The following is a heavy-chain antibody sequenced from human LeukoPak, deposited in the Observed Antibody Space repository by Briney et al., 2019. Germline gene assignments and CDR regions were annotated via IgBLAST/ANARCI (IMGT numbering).Heavy chain of an antibody. CDR1: GVSISSGGYY. V-gene: IGHV4-31*03. CDR3: ARDLQGYCSGGSCYGGLGAFDI. Sequence: SQTLSLTCTVSGVSISSGGYYWRWLRQRPGKGLEWIGYIYYSGSTYYNPSLKSRVTISVDTSKNQFSLKLSSVTAADTAVYYCARDLQGYCSGGSCYGGLGAFDIWGQGTMVTVSS. D-gene: IGHD2-15*01. J-gene: IGHJ3*02. CDR2: IYYSGST.